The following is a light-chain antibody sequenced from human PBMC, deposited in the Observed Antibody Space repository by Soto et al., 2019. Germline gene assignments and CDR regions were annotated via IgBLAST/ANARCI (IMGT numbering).Light chain of an antibody. J-gene: IGLJ3*02. Sequence: QAVVTQEPSFSVSPGGTVTLTCGLSSGSVSTSYYPSWYQQTPGQAPRTLIFSTNTRASGVPDRFSGSILGNKAALTITGAQADDESHYYCVLYMGSGIRVFGGGTKVTVL. CDR2: STN. CDR3: VLYMGSGIRV. V-gene: IGLV8-61*01. CDR1: SGSVSTSYY.